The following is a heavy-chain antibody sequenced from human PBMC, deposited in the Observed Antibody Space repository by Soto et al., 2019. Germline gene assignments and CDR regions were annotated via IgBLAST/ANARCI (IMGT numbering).Heavy chain of an antibody. CDR2: ISSSSSYT. D-gene: IGHD3-10*01. Sequence: QVQLVESGGGLVKPGGSLRLSCAASGFTFSDYYMSWIRQAPGKGLEWVSYISSSSSYTNYADSVKGRFTISRDNAKNSLYLQMNSLRAEDTAVYYCARDASLRWFGEDHVGFRFDPWGQGTLVTVSS. CDR1: GFTFSDYY. CDR3: ARDASLRWFGEDHVGFRFDP. V-gene: IGHV3-11*05. J-gene: IGHJ5*02.